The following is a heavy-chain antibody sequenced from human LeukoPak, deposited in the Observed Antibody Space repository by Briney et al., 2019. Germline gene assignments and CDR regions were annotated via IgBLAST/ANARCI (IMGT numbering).Heavy chain of an antibody. J-gene: IGHJ5*02. Sequence: SETLSLTCTVSGGSISSSSYYWGWIRQPPGKGLEWIGSIYYSGSTYYNPSLKSRVTISVDTSKNQFSLKLSSVTAADTAVYYCARVLRPAAIAPNWFDPWGQGTLVTVSS. D-gene: IGHD2-2*01. CDR3: ARVLRPAAIAPNWFDP. CDR1: GGSISSSSYY. V-gene: IGHV4-39*07. CDR2: IYYSGST.